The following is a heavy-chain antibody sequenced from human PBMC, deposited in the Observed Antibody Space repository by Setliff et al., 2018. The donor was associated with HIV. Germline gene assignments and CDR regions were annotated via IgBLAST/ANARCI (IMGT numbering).Heavy chain of an antibody. D-gene: IGHD2-15*01. V-gene: IGHV4-4*07. CDR2: IHTSGST. J-gene: IGHJ3*01. Sequence: SETLSLTCTVSGDSIGYYYWSWIRQPAGRGLEWMGRIHTSGSTNYNPSLTSRVTLSVDTSKNQFFLKLTSLSAADTAVYYCARDRIEVVVDGPHDVFDVWGRGTTVT. CDR1: GDSIGYYY. CDR3: ARDRIEVVVDGPHDVFDV.